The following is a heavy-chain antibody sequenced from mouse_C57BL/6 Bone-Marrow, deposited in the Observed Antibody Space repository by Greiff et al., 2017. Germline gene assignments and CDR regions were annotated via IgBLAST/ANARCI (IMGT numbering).Heavy chain of an antibody. CDR1: GYTFTSYW. Sequence: QVQLQQPGAELVMPGASVKLSCKASGYTFTSYWMHWVKQRPGQGLEWIGEIDPSDSYTNYNQKFKGKSTLTVDKSSSTAYMQISSLTSEDSAVYYCARGVDYGNYPLYYYAMDYWGQGTSVTVSA. D-gene: IGHD2-1*01. CDR3: ARGVDYGNYPLYYYAMDY. V-gene: IGHV1-69*01. CDR2: IDPSDSYT. J-gene: IGHJ4*01.